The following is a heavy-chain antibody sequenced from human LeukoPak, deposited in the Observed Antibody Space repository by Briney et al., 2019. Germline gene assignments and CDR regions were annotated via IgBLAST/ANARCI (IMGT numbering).Heavy chain of an antibody. D-gene: IGHD3-22*01. J-gene: IGHJ5*02. CDR2: MYYSVST. CDR1: APSISIYY. Sequence: SETLSPTCTLSAPSISIYYWSCIRHPPGKGLEWIGCMYYSVSTKYNTSLKSRVNISVDTSKNEFSLKLSSVTAEDTAVYCCARDMRYYYDSSGYYAECGWFDPWGQGTLVTVSS. V-gene: IGHV4-59*01. CDR3: ARDMRYYYDSSGYYAECGWFDP.